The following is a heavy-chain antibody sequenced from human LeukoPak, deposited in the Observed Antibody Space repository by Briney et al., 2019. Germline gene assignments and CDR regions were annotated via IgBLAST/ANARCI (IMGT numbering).Heavy chain of an antibody. V-gene: IGHV4-61*08. D-gene: IGHD3-10*01. CDR2: LYDSGST. Sequence: SETLSLTCTVSGVSLSIVDYYWNWIRQPPGKGLEWIGYLYDSGSTNYNPSLKSRVTISVDMSKNQVSLKLNSVTAADTAVYYCARGREHYYGSGTYYNPFDYWGQGTLVTVSS. J-gene: IGHJ4*02. CDR3: ARGREHYYGSGTYYNPFDY. CDR1: GVSLSIVDYY.